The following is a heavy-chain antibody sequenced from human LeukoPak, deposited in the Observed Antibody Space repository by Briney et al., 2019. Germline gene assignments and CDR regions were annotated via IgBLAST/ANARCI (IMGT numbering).Heavy chain of an antibody. CDR2: ISSSGSTI. CDR3: AKISGYNYGYDDYFDY. J-gene: IGHJ4*02. CDR1: GFTFSSYD. Sequence: GGSLRLSCAASGFTFSSYDLNWVRQAPGKGLEWVSYISSSGSTIYHADSVKGRFTISRDNAKNSLYLQMNRLRAEDTAVYYCAKISGYNYGYDDYFDYWGQGALVTVSS. V-gene: IGHV3-48*03. D-gene: IGHD5-18*01.